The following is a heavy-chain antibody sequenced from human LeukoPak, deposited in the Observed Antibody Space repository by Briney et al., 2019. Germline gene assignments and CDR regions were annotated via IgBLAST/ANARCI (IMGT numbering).Heavy chain of an antibody. J-gene: IGHJ6*03. CDR3: ARDRYCSSTSCSPDYMDV. V-gene: IGHV1-2*02. D-gene: IGHD2-2*01. CDR1: GYTFTGYY. Sequence: ASVKVSCKASGYTFTGYYMHWVRQAPGQGLEWMGWINPNSGGTNYAQKFQGRVTMTRDTSISTAYMELSRLGSDDTAVYYCARDRYCSSTSCSPDYMDVWGKGTTVTVSS. CDR2: INPNSGGT.